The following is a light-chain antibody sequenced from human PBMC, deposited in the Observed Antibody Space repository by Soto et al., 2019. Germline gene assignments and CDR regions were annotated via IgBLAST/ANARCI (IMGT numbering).Light chain of an antibody. J-gene: IGLJ3*02. CDR1: SSNIGSNY. V-gene: IGLV1-47*01. CDR2: RNN. Sequence: QSVLTQPPSASGTPGQRVTISCSGSSSNIGSNYVYWYQQLPGTAPKLLIYRNNQRPSGVPDRFSGSKSGTSASLAISGLRSEDEADHYCSAWDDSLSGPVFGGGTKLTDL. CDR3: SAWDDSLSGPV.